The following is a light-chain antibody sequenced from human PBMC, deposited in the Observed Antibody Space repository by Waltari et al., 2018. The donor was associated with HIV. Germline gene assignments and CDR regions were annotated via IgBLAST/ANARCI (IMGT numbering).Light chain of an antibody. V-gene: IGLV1-40*01. Sequence: QSVLTQPPSVSGAPGQRVTISCTGSTSNLGAGYNVHWYQQFPGTAPKLLIYLNTNRPSGVPDRFSGSKSGTSASLAIAGLQAEDEADYDCQSYDSSLTTWVFGGGTKLTVL. CDR2: LNT. CDR3: QSYDSSLTTWV. J-gene: IGLJ3*02. CDR1: TSNLGAGYN.